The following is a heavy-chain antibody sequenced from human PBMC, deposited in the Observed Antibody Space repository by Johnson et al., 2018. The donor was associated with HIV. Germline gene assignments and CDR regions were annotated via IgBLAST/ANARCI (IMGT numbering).Heavy chain of an antibody. CDR2: IKQDGSEK. CDR1: GFTFSSYW. D-gene: IGHD6-19*01. J-gene: IGHJ3*02. CDR3: ARVSGWIAVVDDAFDI. Sequence: EVQLVESGGGLVQPGGSLRLSCAASGFTFSSYWMSWVRQAPGKGLEWVANIKQDGSEKYYVDSVKGRFTISRDNAKNSLYLQMNSLRAEDTAVYYCARVSGWIAVVDDAFDIWGQGTMVTVSS. V-gene: IGHV3-7*01.